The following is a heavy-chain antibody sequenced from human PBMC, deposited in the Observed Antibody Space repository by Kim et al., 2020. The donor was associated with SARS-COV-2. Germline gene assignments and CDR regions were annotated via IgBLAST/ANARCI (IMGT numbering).Heavy chain of an antibody. V-gene: IGHV3-23*01. CDR2: GGST. CDR3: AKYSSSWY. D-gene: IGHD6-13*01. J-gene: IGHJ4*02. Sequence: GGSTYYADSVKGRFTISRDNSKNTLYLQMNSLRAEDTAVYYCAKYSSSWYWGRGTLVTVSS.